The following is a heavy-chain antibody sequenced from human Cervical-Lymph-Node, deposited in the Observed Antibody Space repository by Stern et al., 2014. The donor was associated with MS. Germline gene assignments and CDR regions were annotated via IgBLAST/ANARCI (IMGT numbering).Heavy chain of an antibody. CDR3: ARQPDYSDFLDF. V-gene: IGHV1-3*01. CDR1: GYNFIDHA. J-gene: IGHJ4*02. Sequence: QVQLVQSGAEVKKPGASMTLSCKTSGYNFIDHAIHWVRQAPGQRLELMGWINGGPGTTKYSQKFQGRVSFTRDKAASAAYMDLSSLSPDDTAVYYCARQPDYSDFLDFWGQGTLVTVSS. D-gene: IGHD4-11*01. CDR2: INGGPGTT.